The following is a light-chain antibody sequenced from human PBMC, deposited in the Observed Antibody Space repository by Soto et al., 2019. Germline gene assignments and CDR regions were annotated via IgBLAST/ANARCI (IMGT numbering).Light chain of an antibody. CDR3: TSYTSSSTLYV. J-gene: IGLJ1*01. CDR1: SSDVGGYNY. CDR2: EVS. Sequence: QSVLTQPASVSGSPGQSITISCTGTSSDVGGYNYVSWYQQRPGKAPKLMIYEVSNRPSGVSHRFSGSKSGNTASLTISGLQAEDEADYYCTSYTSSSTLYVFGTGTKVTVL. V-gene: IGLV2-14*01.